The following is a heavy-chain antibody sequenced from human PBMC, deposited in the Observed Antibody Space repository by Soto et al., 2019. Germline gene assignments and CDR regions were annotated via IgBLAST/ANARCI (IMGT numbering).Heavy chain of an antibody. CDR1: GGSISSYY. CDR3: AGQWGDYVCDY. CDR2: IYYSGST. Sequence: QVQLQESGPGLVKPSETLSLTCTVSGGSISSYYWSWIRQPPGKGLEWIGYIYYSGSTNYNPSLKSPVTISVDTSKNQFSLKLSSVTAADTAVYYCAGQWGDYVCDYWGQGTLVTVSS. D-gene: IGHD3-16*01. J-gene: IGHJ4*02. V-gene: IGHV4-59*08.